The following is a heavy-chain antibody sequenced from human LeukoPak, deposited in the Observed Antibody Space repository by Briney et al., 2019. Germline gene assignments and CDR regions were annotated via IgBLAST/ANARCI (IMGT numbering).Heavy chain of an antibody. CDR3: ARELWFGELLSHAFDI. CDR2: INPSGGST. J-gene: IGHJ3*02. D-gene: IGHD3-10*01. Sequence: ASVKVSCKASVYTFTSYYMHWVRQAPGQGLEWMGIINPSGGSTSYAQKFQGRVTMTRDTSTSTVYMELSSLRSEDTAVYYCARELWFGELLSHAFDIWGQGTMVTVSS. V-gene: IGHV1-46*01. CDR1: VYTFTSYY.